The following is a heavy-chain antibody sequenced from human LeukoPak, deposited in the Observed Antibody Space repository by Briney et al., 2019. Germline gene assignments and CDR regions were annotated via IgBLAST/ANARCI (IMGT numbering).Heavy chain of an antibody. D-gene: IGHD3-9*01. CDR1: GFTFSSYA. Sequence: GGSLRLSXAAPGFTFSSYAMRWVPPAPGKGLGWVSAICGSGGNIYYAYAVKGRFTISRYNSKNTLYLQMNSLRAEDTAVYYCAKGATYYDIFTGYHPDYYFYYWGQGTLVTVSS. CDR3: AKGATYYDIFTGYHPDYYFYY. J-gene: IGHJ4*02. V-gene: IGHV3-23*01. CDR2: ICGSGGNI.